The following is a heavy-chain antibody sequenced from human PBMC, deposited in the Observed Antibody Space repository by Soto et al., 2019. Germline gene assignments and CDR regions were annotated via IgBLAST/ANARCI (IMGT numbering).Heavy chain of an antibody. CDR2: ISDSGGST. D-gene: IGHD4-4*01. Sequence: PGGSLRLSCAASGFTFSSFGMNWVRQAPGKGLEWVSLISDSGGSTYHADSVKGRFTISRDNSKNTLYLQMNSLRAEDTAVYYCAKAATITTLYNFDFWGQGTLVTVPQ. V-gene: IGHV3-23*01. CDR3: AKAATITTLYNFDF. CDR1: GFTFSSFG. J-gene: IGHJ4*02.